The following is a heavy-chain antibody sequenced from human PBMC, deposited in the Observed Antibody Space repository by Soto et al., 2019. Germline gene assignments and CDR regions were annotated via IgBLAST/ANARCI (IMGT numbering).Heavy chain of an antibody. D-gene: IGHD2-15*01. CDR1: GYTFTGYY. J-gene: IGHJ6*03. Sequence: ASVKVSCKASGYTFTGYYMHWVRQAPGQGLEWMGRINPNSGGTNYAQKFQGWVTMTRDTSISTAYMELSRLRSDDTAVYYCAIGRNDVGYCSGGSCSPFYMDVWGKGTTVTVSS. CDR2: INPNSGGT. V-gene: IGHV1-2*04. CDR3: AIGRNDVGYCSGGSCSPFYMDV.